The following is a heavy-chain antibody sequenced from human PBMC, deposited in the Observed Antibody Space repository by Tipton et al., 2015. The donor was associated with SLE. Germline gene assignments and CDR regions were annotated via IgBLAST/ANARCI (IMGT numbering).Heavy chain of an antibody. CDR3: ARGGIAVAGYYYYYMDV. Sequence: TLSLTCTVSGGSISSYYWSWIRQPPGKGLEWIGYIYYSGSTNYNPSLKSRVTISVDTSKNQFSLKLSSVTAADTAVYYCARGGIAVAGYYYYYMDVWGKGTTVTVSS. V-gene: IGHV4-59*12. CDR2: IYYSGST. J-gene: IGHJ6*03. CDR1: GGSISSYY. D-gene: IGHD6-19*01.